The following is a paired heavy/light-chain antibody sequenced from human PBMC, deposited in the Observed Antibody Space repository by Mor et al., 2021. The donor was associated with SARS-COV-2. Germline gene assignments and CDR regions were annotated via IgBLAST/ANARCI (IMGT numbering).Heavy chain of an antibody. J-gene: IGHJ3*02. Sequence: EVQLVESGGDLVQPGGSLRLSCAASGFTFIRFRMSWVRQAPGKGLEWVADINHDGSGIYYVDSVRGRFAISRDNAKNSLYLQMNSLRAEDTAMYFCARGFDSAFDIWGQGTLVAVCS. CDR1: GFTFIRFR. CDR2: INHDGSGI. D-gene: IGHD3-22*01. V-gene: IGHV3-7*03. CDR3: ARGFDSAFDI.
Light chain of an antibody. CDR2: EAS. V-gene: IGLV2-23*01. CDR1: SSDVGSYNL. Sequence: QSALTQPASVSGSPGQSITISCTGASSDVGSYNLVSWYQQHPGNAPKLMIYEASKRPSGVSNRFSGSKSGNTASLTISGLQAEDEADYYCCSYAGSGTYVFGTGAKVTVL. J-gene: IGLJ1*01. CDR3: CSYAGSGTYV.